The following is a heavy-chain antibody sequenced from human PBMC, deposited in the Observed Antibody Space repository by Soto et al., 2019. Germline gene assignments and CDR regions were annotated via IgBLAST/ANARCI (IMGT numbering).Heavy chain of an antibody. Sequence: QVQLVQSGAEVKKPGSSVKVSCKASGGTFSSYTVSWVRQAPGQGLGWMGRIVPILGVPNYAQRFQGRVTMTADKGTKKAYLELSRLRSEDKAVYYCARDRYAYGSGSTIDYWGQGTLVTVSS. CDR1: GGTFSSYT. CDR3: ARDRYAYGSGSTIDY. V-gene: IGHV1-69*08. J-gene: IGHJ4*02. CDR2: IVPILGVP. D-gene: IGHD3-10*01.